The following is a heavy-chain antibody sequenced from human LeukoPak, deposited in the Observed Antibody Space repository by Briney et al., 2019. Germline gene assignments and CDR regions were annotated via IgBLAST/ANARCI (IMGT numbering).Heavy chain of an antibody. V-gene: IGHV1-46*01. D-gene: IGHD3-22*01. CDR2: INPSGGST. Sequence: GASVKVSCKASGYTFTGYYMHWVRQAPGQGLEWMGIINPSGGSTSYAQKFQGRVTMTRDTSTSTVYMELSSLRSEDTAVYYCARGPVYYDSSGYSYYFDYWGQGTLVTVSS. CDR3: ARGPVYYDSSGYSYYFDY. J-gene: IGHJ4*02. CDR1: GYTFTGYY.